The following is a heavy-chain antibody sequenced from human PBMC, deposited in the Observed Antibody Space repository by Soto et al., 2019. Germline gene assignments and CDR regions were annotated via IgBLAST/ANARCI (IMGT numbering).Heavy chain of an antibody. V-gene: IGHV1-18*01. Sequence: QVQLVQSGADLRKPGASVKVSCKASGYSFSNYGIIWVRQAPGQGLEWMGWINPYNGNRNYAQKFEDRVTMTTATSTNTVFMELKSLKSDDTAIYYCARDRLRGYDNSGFSSWGQGTLVIVSS. J-gene: IGHJ5*02. CDR1: GYSFSNYG. D-gene: IGHD5-12*01. CDR2: INPYNGNR. CDR3: ARDRLRGYDNSGFSS.